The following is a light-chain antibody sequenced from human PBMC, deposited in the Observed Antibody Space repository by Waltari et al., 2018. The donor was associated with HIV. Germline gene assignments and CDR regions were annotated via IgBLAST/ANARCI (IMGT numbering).Light chain of an antibody. CDR2: HID. CDR1: STDIGTYNL. CDR3: CAYAGSSTFVL. Sequence: QSALTQPASVSGSPGQSITISCTGTSTDIGTYNLFSWSQHLPGKAPKLLIYHIDKRPSAVSNRFSGSKSGDTASLTISGLQADDEADYYCCAYAGSSTFVLFGGGTTLTVL. J-gene: IGLJ2*01. V-gene: IGLV2-23*02.